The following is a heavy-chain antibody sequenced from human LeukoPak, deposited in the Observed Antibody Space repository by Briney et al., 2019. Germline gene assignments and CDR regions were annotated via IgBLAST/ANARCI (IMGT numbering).Heavy chain of an antibody. Sequence: GGSLRLSCAASGFTFSSYAMSWVRQAPGKGLEWVSAISGSGGSTYYADSVKGRFTISRDNSKNTLYLQMNSLRAEDTAVYYCAKDDYGDYYYYGMDVWGQGTTVTVSS. CDR2: ISGSGGST. CDR1: GFTFSSYA. V-gene: IGHV3-23*01. CDR3: AKDDYGDYYYYGMDV. D-gene: IGHD4-17*01. J-gene: IGHJ6*02.